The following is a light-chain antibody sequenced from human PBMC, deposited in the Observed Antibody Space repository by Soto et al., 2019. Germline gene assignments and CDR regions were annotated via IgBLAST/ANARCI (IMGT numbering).Light chain of an antibody. J-gene: IGLJ2*01. V-gene: IGLV6-57*04. CDR2: ENN. CDR1: SGSIASNY. Sequence: NLMLTQPHSVSESPGKTLSISCTRSSGSIASNYVQWYQQRPGSAPTTVIYENNQRLSGVPDRFSGSTDGSSNSASLTISGLQTEDEADYYCQSYDSDFVVFGGGTKLTVL. CDR3: QSYDSDFVV.